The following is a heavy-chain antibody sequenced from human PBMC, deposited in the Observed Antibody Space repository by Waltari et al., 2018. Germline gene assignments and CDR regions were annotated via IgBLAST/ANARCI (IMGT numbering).Heavy chain of an antibody. V-gene: IGHV3-74*01. Sequence: EVQLVESGGGLVQPGGSLRLSCAASGFTFSAFWMHWVRQVPGKGLVWGARIINSGSTTSYADSVQGRFTISRDNAKNTLYLQMNSLRVDDTAVYYCVSGAWSDPWGQGTLVSVSS. CDR3: VSGAWSDP. CDR2: IINSGSTT. CDR1: GFTFSAFW. J-gene: IGHJ5*02. D-gene: IGHD1-26*01.